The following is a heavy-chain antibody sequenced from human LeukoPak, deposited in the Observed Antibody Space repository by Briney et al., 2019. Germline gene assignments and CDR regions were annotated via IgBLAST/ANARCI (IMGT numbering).Heavy chain of an antibody. V-gene: IGHV1-69*05. D-gene: IGHD6-6*01. CDR2: IIPIFGTA. CDR1: GGTFSSYA. Sequence: SVMVSCKASGGTFSSYAISWVRQAPGQGLEWMGGIIPIFGTANYAQKFQGRVTITTDESTSTAYMELSSLRSEDTAVYYCATCEKGAARGYYYYYYMDVWGKGTTVTVSS. J-gene: IGHJ6*03. CDR3: ATCEKGAARGYYYYYYMDV.